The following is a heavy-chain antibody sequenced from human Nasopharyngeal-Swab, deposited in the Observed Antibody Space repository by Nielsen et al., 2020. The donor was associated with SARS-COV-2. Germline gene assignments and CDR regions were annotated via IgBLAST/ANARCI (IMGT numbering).Heavy chain of an antibody. CDR3: ARLQATVTTSYYYYYYMDV. D-gene: IGHD4-11*01. V-gene: IGHV4-39*01. J-gene: IGHJ6*03. Sequence: WIRQPPGKGLEWIGSIYYSGSSYYNPSLESRVTISVDTSKNQFSLKLSSVTAADTAVYYCARLQATVTTSYYYYYYMDVWGKGTTVTVSS. CDR2: IYYSGSS.